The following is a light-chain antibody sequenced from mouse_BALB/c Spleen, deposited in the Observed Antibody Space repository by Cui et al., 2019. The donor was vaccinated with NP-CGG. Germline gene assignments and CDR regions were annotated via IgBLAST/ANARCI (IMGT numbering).Light chain of an antibody. J-gene: IGLJ1*01. Sequence: QPVVTPASAPTTSPGETVPLTCRSSTGAVTTSNYANWVQEKPDHLFTGLIGGTNNRAPGVPARFSGSLIGDKAALTITGAQTEDEAIYFCALWYSNHWVFGGGTKLTVL. CDR2: GTN. V-gene: IGLV1*01. CDR3: ALWYSNHWV. CDR1: TGAVTTSNY.